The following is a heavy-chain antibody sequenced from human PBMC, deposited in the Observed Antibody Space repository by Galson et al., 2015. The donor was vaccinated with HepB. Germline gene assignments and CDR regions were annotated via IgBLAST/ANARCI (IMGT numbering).Heavy chain of an antibody. D-gene: IGHD3-10*01. V-gene: IGHV3-30-3*01. CDR3: ARASSGMVRGVIIKERFGMDV. J-gene: IGHJ6*02. CDR2: ISYDGSNK. CDR1: GFTFSSYA. Sequence: SLRLSCAASGFTFSSYAMHWVRQAPGKGLEWVAVISYDGSNKYYADSVKGRFTISRDNSKNTLYLQMNSLRAEDTAVYYCARASSGMVRGVIIKERFGMDVWGQGTTVTVSS.